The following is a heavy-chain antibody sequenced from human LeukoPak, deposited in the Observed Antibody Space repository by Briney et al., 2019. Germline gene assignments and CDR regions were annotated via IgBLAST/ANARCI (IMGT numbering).Heavy chain of an antibody. CDR2: ISSSGNTR. J-gene: IGHJ4*02. D-gene: IGHD1-26*01. Sequence: GGSLRLSCAASGFTFSDYYMSWIRQAPEKGLEWVSHISSSGNTRYYADSVKGRFTISRDNAKNSLYLQMNSLRAEDTAVYYCARSAVGATLRWGQGTLVTVSS. CDR1: GFTFSDYY. CDR3: ARSAVGATLR. V-gene: IGHV3-11*01.